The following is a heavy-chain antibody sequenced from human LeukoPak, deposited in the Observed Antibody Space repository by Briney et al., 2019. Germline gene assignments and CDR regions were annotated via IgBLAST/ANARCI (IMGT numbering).Heavy chain of an antibody. J-gene: IGHJ6*02. CDR2: ISSSSSTI. D-gene: IGHD3-3*01. CDR3: ARAPEYYDFWSGYHYYGMDV. V-gene: IGHV3-48*04. CDR1: GFTFSSYS. Sequence: PGGSLRLSCAASGFTFSSYSMNWVRQAPGKGLEWVSYISSSSSTIYYADSVKGRFTISRDNAKNSLYLQMNSLRAEDTAVYYCARAPEYYDFWSGYHYYGMDVWGQGTTVTVSS.